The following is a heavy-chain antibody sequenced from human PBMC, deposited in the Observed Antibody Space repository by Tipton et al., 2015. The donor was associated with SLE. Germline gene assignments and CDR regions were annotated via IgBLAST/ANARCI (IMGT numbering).Heavy chain of an antibody. CDR3: ARESFNCSGGSCYPQGAFDI. CDR1: GGTFSSYA. CDR2: IIPIFGTA. Sequence: QLVQSGAEVKKPGSSVKVSCKASGGTFSSYAINWVRQAPGQGLEWMGGIIPIFGTANYAQKFQGRVTMTTDESTSAAYMELSSLRSEDTAVYYCARESFNCSGGSCYPQGAFDIWGQGTVVTVSS. V-gene: IGHV1-69*05. D-gene: IGHD2-15*01. J-gene: IGHJ3*02.